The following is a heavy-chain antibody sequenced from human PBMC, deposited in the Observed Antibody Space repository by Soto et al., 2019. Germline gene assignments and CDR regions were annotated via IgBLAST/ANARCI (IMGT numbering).Heavy chain of an antibody. Sequence: QVQLVESGGGVVQPGRSLRLSCAASGFTFSSYGMHWVRQAPGKGLEWVAVISYDGSNKYYADSVKGRFTISGDNSKNTLYLQMNSLRAEDTAVYYGAKVITLWFGELSDFDYWGQGTLVTVSS. D-gene: IGHD3-10*01. J-gene: IGHJ4*02. V-gene: IGHV3-30*18. CDR3: AKVITLWFGELSDFDY. CDR1: GFTFSSYG. CDR2: ISYDGSNK.